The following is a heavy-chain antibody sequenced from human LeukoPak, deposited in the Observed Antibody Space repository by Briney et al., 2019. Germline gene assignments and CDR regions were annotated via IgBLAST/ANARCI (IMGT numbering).Heavy chain of an antibody. V-gene: IGHV1-8*01. CDR2: MNPNSGNT. CDR3: ARGDVCHWLREDY. D-gene: IGHD5-12*01. J-gene: IGHJ4*02. CDR1: GYTFTSYD. Sequence: ASVKVSCKASGYTFTSYDINWVRQATGQGLEWMGWMNPNSGNTGYAQKFQGRVTMTRNTSMSTAYMELSSLRSEDTAVYYCARGDVCHWLREDYWGQGTLVTVSS.